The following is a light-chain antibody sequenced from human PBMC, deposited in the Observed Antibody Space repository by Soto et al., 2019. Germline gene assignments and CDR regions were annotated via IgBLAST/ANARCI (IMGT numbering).Light chain of an antibody. J-gene: IGLJ2*01. Sequence: QSVLTQPPSASVTPGQRVTISCSGSSSSIGSNSVNWYQQLPGTAPKLLIYNNNQRPSGVPDRFSGSKSGTSASLAISGLQSEDEADYFCSAWDDSLMGVLFGGGTKVTVL. V-gene: IGLV1-44*01. CDR1: SSSIGSNS. CDR2: NNN. CDR3: SAWDDSLMGVL.